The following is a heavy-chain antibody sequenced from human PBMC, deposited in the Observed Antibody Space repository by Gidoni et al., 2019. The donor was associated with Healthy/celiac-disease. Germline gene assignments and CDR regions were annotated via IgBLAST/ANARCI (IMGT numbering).Heavy chain of an antibody. D-gene: IGHD6-6*01. CDR1: GYTLTSYA. V-gene: IGHV1-3*01. Sequence: QVQLVQSGAEVKKPGASVKVSCKASGYTLTSYAMHWVRQAPGQRLEWMGWINAGNGNTKYSQTFQGRVTITRDTSASTAYMELSSLRSEDTAVYYCARDRWRGVSSSSLDRYGMDVWGQGTTVTVSS. CDR3: ARDRWRGVSSSSLDRYGMDV. J-gene: IGHJ6*02. CDR2: INAGNGNT.